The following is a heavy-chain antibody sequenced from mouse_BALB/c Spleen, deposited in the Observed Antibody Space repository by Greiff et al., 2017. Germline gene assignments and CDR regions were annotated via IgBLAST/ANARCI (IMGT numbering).Heavy chain of an antibody. J-gene: IGHJ4*01. CDR3: ARKKRTGMYAMDY. D-gene: IGHD4-1*01. V-gene: IGHV1-9*01. CDR1: GYTFSSYW. CDR2: ILPGSGST. Sequence: VKLVESGGGLVKPGASVKISCKATGYTFSSYWIEWVKQRPGHGLEWIGEILPGSGSTNYNEKFKGKATFTADTSSNTAYMQLSSLTSEDSAVYYCARKKRTGMYAMDYWGQGTSVTVSS.